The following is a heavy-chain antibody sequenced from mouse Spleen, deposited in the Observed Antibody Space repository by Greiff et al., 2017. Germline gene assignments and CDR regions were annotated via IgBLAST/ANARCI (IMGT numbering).Heavy chain of an antibody. J-gene: IGHJ2*01. CDR2: INPYNGGT. V-gene: IGHV1-19*01. CDR3: ARSITGTYYFDY. Sequence: EVQLVESGPVLVKPGASVKMSCKASGYTFTDYYMNWVKQSHGKSLEWIGVINPYNGGTSYNQKFKGKATLTVDKSSSTAYMELNSLTSEDSAVYYCARSITGTYYFDYWGQGTTLTVSS. CDR1: GYTFTDYY. D-gene: IGHD4-1*01.